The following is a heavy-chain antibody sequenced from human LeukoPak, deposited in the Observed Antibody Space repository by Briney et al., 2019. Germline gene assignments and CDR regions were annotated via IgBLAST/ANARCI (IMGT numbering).Heavy chain of an antibody. V-gene: IGHV1-24*01. Sequence: ASVEVSCKVSGSTLSELSMHWVRQAPGKGLEWMGGFDPEDGETIYAQKFRGRVTMTEDTSTDTAYMELNSLRSEDTAVYYCATNLATVVIVTYYWGQGTLVTVSS. CDR3: ATNLATVVIVTYY. D-gene: IGHD4-23*01. CDR1: GSTLSELS. CDR2: FDPEDGET. J-gene: IGHJ4*02.